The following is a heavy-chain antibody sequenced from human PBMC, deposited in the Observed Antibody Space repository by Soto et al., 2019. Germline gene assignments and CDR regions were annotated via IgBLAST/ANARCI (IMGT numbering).Heavy chain of an antibody. CDR1: GFSLSIGGVG. CDR3: THSRCGGDCLQSYSSHYYYGMDV. CDR2: IYWDDDK. V-gene: IGHV2-5*02. D-gene: IGHD2-21*02. J-gene: IGHJ6*02. Sequence: QITLMESGPTLVKPTQTLTLTCTFSGFSLSIGGVGVGWIRQPPGKALEWLALIYWDDDKRYSPSLRSRLTITKDTSKNQVVLTMTNMDPVDTATYYCTHSRCGGDCLQSYSSHYYYGMDVWGQGTTVTVSS.